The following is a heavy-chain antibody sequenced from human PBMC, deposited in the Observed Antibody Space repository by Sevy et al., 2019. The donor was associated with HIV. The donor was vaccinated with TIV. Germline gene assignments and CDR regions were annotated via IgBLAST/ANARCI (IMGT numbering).Heavy chain of an antibody. V-gene: IGHV3-53*01. CDR3: GKVSIFGVGGFYDY. Sequence: GGSLRLSCAVSGFTLTNEFFSWVRQAPGKGLEWVAVVYSGGATYYADSVKGRFTISRDKSKNTVYLQMNNLRAEDTAVYYCGKVSIFGVGGFYDYWGQGTLVTVSS. J-gene: IGHJ4*02. CDR1: GFTLTNEF. CDR2: VYSGGAT. D-gene: IGHD3-3*01.